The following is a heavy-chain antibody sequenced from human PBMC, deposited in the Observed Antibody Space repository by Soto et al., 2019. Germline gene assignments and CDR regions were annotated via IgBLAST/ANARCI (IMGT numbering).Heavy chain of an antibody. V-gene: IGHV1-3*01. J-gene: IGHJ5*02. CDR3: ARGPLSGVATIWDYANWFDP. D-gene: IGHD5-12*01. CDR1: GYSFTDFA. Sequence: QAQLVQSGAEVKKPGASVKVSCKASGYSFTDFAMHWVRLASGQRLEWMGWINADKGDTKYSPKFQGRVTITRDTSATTVYKELRSLRSEDTAVYYCARGPLSGVATIWDYANWFDPWGQGSLVTVST. CDR2: INADKGDT.